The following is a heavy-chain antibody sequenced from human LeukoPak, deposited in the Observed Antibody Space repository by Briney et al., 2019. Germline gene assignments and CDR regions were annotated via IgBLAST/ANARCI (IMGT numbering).Heavy chain of an antibody. J-gene: IGHJ4*02. CDR2: IKEDGSEK. CDR1: GFTFGTYW. CDR3: TTDPRY. Sequence: GGSLRLSCAASGFTFGTYWMNWVRQAPGRGLEWVANIKEDGSEKYYVDSVKGRFTISRDNAKNTVYLQMNSLKTEDTAVYYCTTDPRYWGQGTLVTVSS. V-gene: IGHV3-7*03.